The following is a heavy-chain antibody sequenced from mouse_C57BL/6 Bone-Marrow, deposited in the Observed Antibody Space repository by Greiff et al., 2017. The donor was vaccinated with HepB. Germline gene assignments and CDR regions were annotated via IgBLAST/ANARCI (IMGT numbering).Heavy chain of an antibody. CDR3: ARDYGSTSYFDY. Sequence: QVQLQQPGAELVKPGASVKMSCKASGYTFTSYWITWVKQRPGQGLEWIGDIYPGSGSTNYNEKFKSKATLTVDTSSSTAYMQLSSLTSEDSAVYYCARDYGSTSYFDYWGQGTTLTVSS. J-gene: IGHJ2*01. CDR1: GYTFTSYW. CDR2: IYPGSGST. V-gene: IGHV1-55*01. D-gene: IGHD1-1*01.